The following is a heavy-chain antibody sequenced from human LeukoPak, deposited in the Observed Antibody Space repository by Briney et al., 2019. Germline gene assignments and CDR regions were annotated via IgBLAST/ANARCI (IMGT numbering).Heavy chain of an antibody. CDR3: AKDMIVVGSRAMDV. CDR1: GFTFSSYA. V-gene: IGHV3-30-3*01. D-gene: IGHD3-22*01. J-gene: IGHJ6*02. CDR2: ISYDGSNN. Sequence: GGSLRLSCAASGFTFSSYAMHWVRQAPGKGLEWVAGISYDGSNNYYADSVKGRFTISRDNAKNTLYLQMNSLRAEDTAVYYCAKDMIVVGSRAMDVWGQGTTVTVSS.